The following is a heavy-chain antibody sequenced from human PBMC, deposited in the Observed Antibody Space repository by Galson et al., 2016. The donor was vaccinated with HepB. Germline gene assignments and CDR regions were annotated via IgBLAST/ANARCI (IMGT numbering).Heavy chain of an antibody. CDR2: ISGHTGYK. CDR1: GYMFNNYG. Sequence: SVKVSCMAVGYMFNNYGISWVRHAPRQGLEWMGWISGHTGYKNSVQKFQGRVTMTTDTSTNTAYMELRSLKSDDTAVYYCARESVDNPYGMDVWGQGTTVTVSS. D-gene: IGHD1-1*01. V-gene: IGHV1-18*01. CDR3: ARESVDNPYGMDV. J-gene: IGHJ6*02.